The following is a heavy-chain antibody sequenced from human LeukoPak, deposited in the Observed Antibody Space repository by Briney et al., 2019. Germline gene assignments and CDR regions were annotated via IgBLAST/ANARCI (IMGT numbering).Heavy chain of an antibody. J-gene: IGHJ4*02. CDR2: IIPIFGTA. CDR1: GGTFSSYA. D-gene: IGHD6-19*01. Sequence: ASVKVSCKASGGTFSSYAISWVRQAPGQGLGWMGGIIPIFGTANYAQKFQGRVTITADESTSTAYMELSSLRSEDTAVYYCARDRRGLYSSGWYYFDYSGQRKLVTVSS. CDR3: ARDRRGLYSSGWYYFDY. V-gene: IGHV1-69*13.